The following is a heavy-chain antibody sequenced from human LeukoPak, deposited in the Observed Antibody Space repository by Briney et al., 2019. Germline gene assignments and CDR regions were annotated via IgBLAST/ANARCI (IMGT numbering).Heavy chain of an antibody. V-gene: IGHV3-23*01. CDR1: GFTFSSYA. D-gene: IGHD3-22*01. CDR2: ISGSGGST. CDR3: AKDPAYYYDSSGYPSDY. J-gene: IGHJ4*02. Sequence: PGGSLRLSCAASGFTFSSYAMSWVRQAPGKGLEWVSAISGSGGSTYYADSVKGRFTISRVNSKNTLYLQMNSLRAEDTAVYYCAKDPAYYYDSSGYPSDYWGQGTLVTVSS.